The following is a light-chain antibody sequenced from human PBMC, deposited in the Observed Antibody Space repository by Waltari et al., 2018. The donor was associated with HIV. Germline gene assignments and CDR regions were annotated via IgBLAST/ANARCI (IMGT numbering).Light chain of an antibody. J-gene: IGKJ4*01. CDR2: STS. CDR1: QGINHF. V-gene: IGKV1-9*01. CDR3: QQVNRSPLT. Sequence: DIQLTQSPSFLSASVGDRVTITCRASQGINHFLAWYQQKPGKAPKLLIYSTSTLYSGVPSRFSGSGSGTEFTLTISSLQPEDFATYYCQQVNRSPLTFGGGTKVVIK.